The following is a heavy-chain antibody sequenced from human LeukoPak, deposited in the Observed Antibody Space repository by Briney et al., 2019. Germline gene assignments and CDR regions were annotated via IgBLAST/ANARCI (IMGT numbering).Heavy chain of an antibody. CDR2: ISYDGSNK. CDR3: AKGRQQLVKPVPNH. D-gene: IGHD6-13*01. CDR1: GFTFSSYG. J-gene: IGHJ5*02. Sequence: GGSLRLSCAASGFTFSSYGMHWVRQAPGKGLEWVAVISYDGSNKYYADSVKGRFTISRDNSKNTLYLQMNSLRAEDTAVYYCAKGRQQLVKPVPNHWGQGTLVTVSS. V-gene: IGHV3-30*18.